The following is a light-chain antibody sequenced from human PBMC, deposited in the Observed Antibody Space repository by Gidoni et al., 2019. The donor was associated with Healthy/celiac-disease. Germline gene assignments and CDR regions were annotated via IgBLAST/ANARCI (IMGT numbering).Light chain of an antibody. Sequence: DIVMTPSPDSLAVSLGERATINCKSSKSVLYSSNNKNYLAWYQQKPGQPPKLLIYWASTRESGVPDRFSGSGSGTDFTLTISSLQAEDVAVYYCQQYYSTPCSFGQGTKLEIK. CDR1: KSVLYSSNNKNY. CDR2: WAS. V-gene: IGKV4-1*01. CDR3: QQYYSTPCS. J-gene: IGKJ2*04.